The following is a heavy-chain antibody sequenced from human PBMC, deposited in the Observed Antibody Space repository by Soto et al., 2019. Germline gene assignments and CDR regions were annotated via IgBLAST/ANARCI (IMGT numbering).Heavy chain of an antibody. CDR1: GYTFTSNG. J-gene: IGHJ4*02. D-gene: IGHD2-21*02. Sequence: QVQLVQSGAEVKKPGASVKVSCKASGYTFTSNGISWVRQAPGQVLEWMGWISAYNGNTNYAQKLQGRVTMTTDTSTSTAYMELRSLRSDDTAVYYCARDLAYCGGDCYPIDYWGQGTLVTVSS. CDR3: ARDLAYCGGDCYPIDY. V-gene: IGHV1-18*01. CDR2: ISAYNGNT.